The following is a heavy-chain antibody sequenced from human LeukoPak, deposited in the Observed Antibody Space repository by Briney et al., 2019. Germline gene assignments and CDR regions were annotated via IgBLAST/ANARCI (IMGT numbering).Heavy chain of an antibody. CDR1: GYTFTGYY. Sequence: ASVEVSCKASGYTFTGYYMHWVRQAPGQGLEWMGWINPNSGGTNYAQKFQGRVTMTRDTSISTAYMELSRLRSDDTAVYYCASHVVGATSFDYWGQGTLVTVSS. V-gene: IGHV1-2*02. CDR3: ASHVVGATSFDY. CDR2: INPNSGGT. D-gene: IGHD1-26*01. J-gene: IGHJ4*02.